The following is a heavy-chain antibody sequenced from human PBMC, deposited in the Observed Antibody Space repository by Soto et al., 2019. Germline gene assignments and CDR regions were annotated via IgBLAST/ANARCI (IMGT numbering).Heavy chain of an antibody. Sequence: PGGSLSLSCAASGFTVSSNYMSWVRQAPGKGLEWVSVIYSGGSTYYADSVKGRFTTSRDNSKNTLYLQMNSLRAEDTAVYYCARESSFSSYYYYYGMDVWGQGTTVTVSS. CDR3: ARESSFSSYYYYYGMDV. CDR2: IYSGGST. J-gene: IGHJ6*02. V-gene: IGHV3-53*01. D-gene: IGHD6-13*01. CDR1: GFTVSSNY.